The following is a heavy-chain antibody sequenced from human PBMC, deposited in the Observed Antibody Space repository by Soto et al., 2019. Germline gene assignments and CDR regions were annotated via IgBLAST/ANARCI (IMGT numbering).Heavy chain of an antibody. V-gene: IGHV3-23*01. CDR2: ISGSGGST. CDR3: AKGARMAGPNFDY. CDR1: GFTFSSYV. J-gene: IGHJ4*02. Sequence: PGGSLRLSCAASGFTFSSYVMRWVRQAPGQGLEWVAAISGSGGSTYYADYVKGRFTISRDNYKNTLYLQMNSLRAEDTAVYYCAKGARMAGPNFDYWGQGTMVTVSS. D-gene: IGHD6-19*01.